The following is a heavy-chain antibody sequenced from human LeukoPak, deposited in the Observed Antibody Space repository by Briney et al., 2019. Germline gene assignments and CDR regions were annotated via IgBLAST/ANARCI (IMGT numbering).Heavy chain of an antibody. CDR1: GGTFSSYA. V-gene: IGHV1-2*02. CDR3: ARAASAFDY. J-gene: IGHJ4*02. Sequence: ASVKGSCNASGGTFSSYAISWGGQAPGQGREWMGWIIPNSGGRNYAPEFQGRGTMTRDTSISTAYMALSRLRSDDTAVYYCARAASAFDYWGQGTLVTVSS. CDR2: IIPNSGGR. D-gene: IGHD6-25*01.